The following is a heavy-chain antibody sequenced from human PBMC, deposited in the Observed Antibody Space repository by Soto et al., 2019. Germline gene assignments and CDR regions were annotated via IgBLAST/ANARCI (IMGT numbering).Heavy chain of an antibody. CDR2: ISYDGSNK. J-gene: IGHJ6*02. V-gene: IGHV3-30*18. D-gene: IGHD1-20*01. Sequence: QVQLVESGGGVVQPGRSLRLSCAASGFTFSSYGMHWVRQAPGKGLEWVAVISYDGSNKYYADSVKGRFTISRDNSKNTLYLQMNSLRAEDTAVYYCAKDLDNWNIDYYYGMDVWGQGTTVTVSS. CDR3: AKDLDNWNIDYYYGMDV. CDR1: GFTFSSYG.